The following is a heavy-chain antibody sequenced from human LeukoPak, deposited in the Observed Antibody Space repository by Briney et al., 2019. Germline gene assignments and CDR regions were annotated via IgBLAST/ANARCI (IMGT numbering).Heavy chain of an antibody. D-gene: IGHD3-3*01. CDR3: AGDLLYDFWSGYYGRNWFDP. CDR2: ISAYNGNT. J-gene: IGHJ5*02. CDR1: GYTFTSYG. Sequence: ASVKVSCKASGYTFTSYGISWVRQAPGQGLEWMGWISAYNGNTNYAQKLQGRVTMTTDTSTSTAYMELRSLRSDDTAVYYCAGDLLYDFWSGYYGRNWFDPWGQGTLVTVSS. V-gene: IGHV1-18*01.